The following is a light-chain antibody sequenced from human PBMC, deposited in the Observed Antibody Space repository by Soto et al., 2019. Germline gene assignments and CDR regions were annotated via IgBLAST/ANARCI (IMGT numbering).Light chain of an antibody. CDR1: QSVTYN. CDR2: GAF. J-gene: IGKJ4*01. CDR3: QQYKNWPPLT. V-gene: IGKV3-15*01. Sequence: IVMTQSPATLSVSPGETATLSCRASQSVTYNLAWYQQKPGQGPRLLIYGAFTRATGIQARFSGSGSGTEFTLNISGLQSEDFAVYYCQQYKNWPPLTFGGGTKVEIK.